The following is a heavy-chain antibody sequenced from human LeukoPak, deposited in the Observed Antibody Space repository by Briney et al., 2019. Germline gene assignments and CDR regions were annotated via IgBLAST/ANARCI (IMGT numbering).Heavy chain of an antibody. CDR1: GFTFSSYE. V-gene: IGHV3-48*03. Sequence: GGSLRLSCAASGFTFSSYEMNWVRQAPGKGLEWVSYISSSGSTIYYADSVKGRFTISRDNAKNSLYLQMNSLRAEDTAVYYCARGTARYYYYMDVWGKGTTVTISS. CDR2: ISSSGSTI. J-gene: IGHJ6*03. CDR3: ARGTARYYYYMDV. D-gene: IGHD6-6*01.